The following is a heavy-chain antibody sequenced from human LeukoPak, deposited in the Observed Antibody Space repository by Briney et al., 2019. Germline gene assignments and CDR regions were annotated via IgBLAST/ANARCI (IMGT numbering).Heavy chain of an antibody. D-gene: IGHD2-2*01. CDR2: IRYDGSNK. CDR3: AKDYGPYCSSTRCYQARFDY. Sequence: GGSLRLSCAASGFTFSSYGMHWVRQAPGKGLEWVAFIRYDGSNKYYADSVKGRFTISRDNSKNTLYLQMNSLRAEDTVVYYCAKDYGPYCSSTRCYQARFDYWGQGTLVIVSS. CDR1: GFTFSSYG. V-gene: IGHV3-30*02. J-gene: IGHJ4*02.